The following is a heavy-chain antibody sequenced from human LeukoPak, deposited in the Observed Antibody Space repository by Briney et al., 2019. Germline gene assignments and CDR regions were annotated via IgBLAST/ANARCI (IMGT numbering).Heavy chain of an antibody. CDR3: ASHYYASGTLIDN. Sequence: GGSLRLSCAASGFTFSDYWMSWVRQAPGKGLEWVANIKQDGSEKYYVDSVKGRFAISRDNAKNSLSLQMNSLRAEDTAVYHCASHYYASGTLIDNWGQGTLVTVSS. J-gene: IGHJ4*02. CDR1: GFTFSDYW. D-gene: IGHD3-10*01. CDR2: IKQDGSEK. V-gene: IGHV3-7*01.